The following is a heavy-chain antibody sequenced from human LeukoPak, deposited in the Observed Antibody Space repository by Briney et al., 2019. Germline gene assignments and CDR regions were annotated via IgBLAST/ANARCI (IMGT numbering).Heavy chain of an antibody. D-gene: IGHD3-22*01. CDR2: IIPIFGTA. CDR1: GYTFTGYY. J-gene: IGHJ4*02. V-gene: IGHV1-69*13. Sequence: SVKVSCKASGYTFTGYYMHWVRQARGQGLEWMGGIIPIFGTANYAQKFQGRVTITADESTSTAYMELSSLRSEDAAVYYCARGGENDSSGYYWSGWGQGTLVTVSS. CDR3: ARGGENDSSGYYWSG.